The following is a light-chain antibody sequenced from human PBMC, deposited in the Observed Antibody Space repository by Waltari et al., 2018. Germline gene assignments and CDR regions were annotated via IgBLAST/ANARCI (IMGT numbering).Light chain of an antibody. CDR1: QTVLDTSNNKNY. CDR3: QQYYTVPVS. Sequence: DIVMTQSPDSLAVSLGERATINCKSSQTVLDTSNNKNYLAWYQQKSGQPPKVLVYWASTRESGVPDRFSGSGSVTDFTLTIDNLQADDVAIYYCQQYYTVPVSFGPGTTVDLK. CDR2: WAS. V-gene: IGKV4-1*01. J-gene: IGKJ3*01.